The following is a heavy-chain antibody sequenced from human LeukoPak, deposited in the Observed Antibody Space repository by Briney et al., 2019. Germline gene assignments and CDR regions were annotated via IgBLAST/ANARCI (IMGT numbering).Heavy chain of an antibody. D-gene: IGHD5-24*01. CDR3: ARPSRDGYNYDFDY. CDR1: GGSISSSSYY. J-gene: IGHJ4*02. CDR2: IYYSGST. Sequence: PSETLSLTCTVSGGSISSSSYYWGWIRQPPGMGLEWSGSIYYSGSTYYNPSLKSRVTISVDTSKNQFSLKLSSVTAADTAVYYCARPSRDGYNYDFDYWGQGTLVTVSS. V-gene: IGHV4-39*01.